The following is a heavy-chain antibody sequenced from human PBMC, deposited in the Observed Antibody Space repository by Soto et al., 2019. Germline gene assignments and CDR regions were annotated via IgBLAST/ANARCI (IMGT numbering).Heavy chain of an antibody. CDR2: IYYSGST. CDR3: AGEYYDFWSGYFDY. Sequence: SETLSHNCTVSDGSISSSSYYWGWIRQPPGKGLEWIGSIYYSGSTYYNPSLKSRVTISVDTSKNQFSLKLSSVTAADTAVYYCAGEYYDFWSGYFDYWGQRTLVTVSS. V-gene: IGHV4-39*01. J-gene: IGHJ4*02. D-gene: IGHD3-3*01. CDR1: DGSISSSSYY.